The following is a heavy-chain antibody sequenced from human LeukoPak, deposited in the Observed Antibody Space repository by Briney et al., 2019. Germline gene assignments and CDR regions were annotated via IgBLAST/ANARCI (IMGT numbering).Heavy chain of an antibody. J-gene: IGHJ6*02. CDR2: ISGSGGST. CDR3: ARGITIFGVVIGPYYGMDV. CDR1: GFTFSSYA. V-gene: IGHV3-23*01. Sequence: GGSLRLSCAASGFTFSSYAMSWVRQAPGKGLEWVSAISGSGGSTYYADSVKGRFTTSRDNSKNTLYLQMNSLRAEDTAVYYCARGITIFGVVIGPYYGMDVWGQGTTVTVSS. D-gene: IGHD3-3*01.